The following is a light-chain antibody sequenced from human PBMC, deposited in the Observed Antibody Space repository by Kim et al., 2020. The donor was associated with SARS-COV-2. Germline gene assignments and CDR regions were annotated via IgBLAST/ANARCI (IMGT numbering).Light chain of an antibody. CDR2: DVS. J-gene: IGLJ2*01. CDR1: SSDIGGYNY. Sequence: QSALTQPASVSGSPGQSITISCTGTSSDIGGYNYVSWYQQHPGKAPKLMIYDVSNRPSGVSNRFSGSKSGNTASLTISGLQAEDEADYYCSSYTSSRTLLFGGETQLTVL. CDR3: SSYTSSRTLL. V-gene: IGLV2-14*03.